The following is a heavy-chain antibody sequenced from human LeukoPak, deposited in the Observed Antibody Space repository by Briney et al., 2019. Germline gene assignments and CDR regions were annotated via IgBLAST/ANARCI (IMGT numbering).Heavy chain of an antibody. CDR3: ARFWSYSNYATYYFDY. V-gene: IGHV3-7*01. Sequence: GGSLRLSCAASGFTFSSYWMSWVRQAPRKGLEWVANIKQDGSEKYYVDSVKGRFTISRDNAKNSLYLQMNSLRAEDTAVYYCARFWSYSNYATYYFDYWGQGTLVTVSS. D-gene: IGHD4-11*01. CDR1: GFTFSSYW. CDR2: IKQDGSEK. J-gene: IGHJ4*02.